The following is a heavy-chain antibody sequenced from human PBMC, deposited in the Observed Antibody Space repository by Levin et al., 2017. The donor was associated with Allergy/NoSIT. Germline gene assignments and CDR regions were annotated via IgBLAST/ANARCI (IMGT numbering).Heavy chain of an antibody. V-gene: IGHV3-9*01. J-gene: IGHJ6*02. CDR2: ITWNDDTI. CDR1: GFIFDDYV. D-gene: IGHD4-17*01. Sequence: GGSLRLSCAASGFIFDDYVMHWVRQAPGKGLEWVSGITWNDDTIGYVDSVQGRFIISRDNAKNALYLEMESLRAEDTATYYCAREASGEGLYYFYYGLDVWGQGTTVTVSS. CDR3: AREASGEGLYYFYYGLDV.